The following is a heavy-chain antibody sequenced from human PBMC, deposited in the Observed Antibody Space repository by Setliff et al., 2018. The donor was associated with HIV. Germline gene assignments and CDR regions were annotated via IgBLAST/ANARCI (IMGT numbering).Heavy chain of an antibody. V-gene: IGHV1-69*05. Sequence: SVKVSCKASGGTFSRYAINWVRQAPGQGHEWMGGIIPLLGPANYAQRFQGRVTITTDESTNLAYMELSSLTSEDTAVYYCAVGYYYDSSGYWPNYWGQGTLVTVSS. CDR3: AVGYYYDSSGYWPNY. CDR1: GGTFSRYA. CDR2: IIPLLGPA. D-gene: IGHD3-22*01. J-gene: IGHJ4*02.